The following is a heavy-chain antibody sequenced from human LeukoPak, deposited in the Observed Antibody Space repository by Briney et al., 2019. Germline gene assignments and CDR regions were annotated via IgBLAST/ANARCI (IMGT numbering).Heavy chain of an antibody. V-gene: IGHV4-4*07. CDR1: GGSISSYY. J-gene: IGHJ4*02. CDR2: IYTSGST. Sequence: SETLSLTCTVSGGSISSYYWSWIRQPAGKGLEWIGRIYTSGSTNYNPSLKSRVTMSVDTSKNQFSLKLSSVTAADTAVYYCARTYDFWSGYPRYFDYWGQGTLVTVSS. CDR3: ARTYDFWSGYPRYFDY. D-gene: IGHD3-3*01.